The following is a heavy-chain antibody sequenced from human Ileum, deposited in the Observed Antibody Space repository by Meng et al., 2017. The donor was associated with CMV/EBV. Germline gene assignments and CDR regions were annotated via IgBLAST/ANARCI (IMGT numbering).Heavy chain of an antibody. J-gene: IGHJ6*02. D-gene: IGHD2-2*01. CDR1: YA. CDR2: IVPIFRIS. Sequence: YAISWVRHAPGQGLEWIGGIVPIFRISNYAQKFQGRVTVTADKSTNTAYMELSSLRSEDTAIYYCARYQDCPASSCYSSYYYGMDVWGQGTTVTVSS. CDR3: ARYQDCPASSCYSSYYYGMDV. V-gene: IGHV1-69*17.